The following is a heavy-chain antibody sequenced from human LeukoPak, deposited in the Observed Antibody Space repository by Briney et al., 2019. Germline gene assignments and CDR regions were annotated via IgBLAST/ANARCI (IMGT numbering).Heavy chain of an antibody. J-gene: IGHJ4*02. CDR3: AAQPCSVGRCYLDY. D-gene: IGHD2-15*01. Sequence: GGSLRLSCAASGVTFSSLAMHWLRQAPGKGLEWVAVISHHGSDQYYADSVKGRFTISRDNSKNTLYLQMNSLGAEDTAVYYCAAQPCSVGRCYLDYWGQGTLVTVSS. V-gene: IGHV3-30*04. CDR1: GVTFSSLA. CDR2: ISHHGSDQ.